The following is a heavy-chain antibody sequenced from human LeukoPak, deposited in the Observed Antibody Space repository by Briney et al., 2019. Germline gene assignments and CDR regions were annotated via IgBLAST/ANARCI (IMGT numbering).Heavy chain of an antibody. D-gene: IGHD1-26*01. J-gene: IGHJ3*02. CDR1: GGSISSYY. CDR2: IYYSGST. V-gene: IGHV4-59*08. CDR3: ARHGTSGIYRRPFDI. Sequence: SETLSLTCTVSGGSISSYYWNWIRQPPGRGLEWIGYIYYSGSTNYNPSLKSRVTISVDTSNNQFSLKLNSVTAADTAVYYCARHGTSGIYRRPFDIWGQGTMVTVSS.